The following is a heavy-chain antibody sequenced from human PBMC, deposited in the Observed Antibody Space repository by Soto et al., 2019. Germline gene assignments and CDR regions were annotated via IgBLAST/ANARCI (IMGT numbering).Heavy chain of an antibody. CDR1: GFTFSDYY. V-gene: IGHV3-11*04. Sequence: GGSLRLSCAASGFTFSDYYMTWIRQAPGKGLEWVSYISYSGSTIFYADSVKGRFTISRDNAKNSLYLQMNSLRAEDTAVYYCARDGLGYCSSTSCYMAASPYYYGMDVWGQGTTVTVSS. CDR3: ARDGLGYCSSTSCYMAASPYYYGMDV. CDR2: ISYSGSTI. D-gene: IGHD2-2*02. J-gene: IGHJ6*02.